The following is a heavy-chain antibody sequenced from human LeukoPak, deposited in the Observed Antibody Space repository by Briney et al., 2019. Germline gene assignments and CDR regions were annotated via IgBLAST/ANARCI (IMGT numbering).Heavy chain of an antibody. CDR1: GFTFDDYG. Sequence: GGSLRLSCAASGFTFDDYGMSWVRQAPGKGLEWVSGINWNGGSTGYADSVKGRFTISRNNAKDSLYLQMNSLRAEDTAVYYCARDPGSGYEEHFDYWGQGTMVIVSS. J-gene: IGHJ4*02. CDR3: ARDPGSGYEEHFDY. CDR2: INWNGGST. D-gene: IGHD5-12*01. V-gene: IGHV3-20*04.